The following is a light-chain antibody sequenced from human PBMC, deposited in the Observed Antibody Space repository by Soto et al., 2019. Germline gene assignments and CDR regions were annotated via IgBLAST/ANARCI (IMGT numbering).Light chain of an antibody. J-gene: IGKJ2*03. Sequence: DIQMTQSPSTLSASVGDRVTINCRASQSISSWLAWYQQKPGKAPKLLMYKASRLESGVPSRFSGSGSGTEFTLTISSLQPDDFATYYCQQYHGYQYCFGQGTKLEI. V-gene: IGKV1-5*03. CDR2: KAS. CDR1: QSISSW. CDR3: QQYHGYQYC.